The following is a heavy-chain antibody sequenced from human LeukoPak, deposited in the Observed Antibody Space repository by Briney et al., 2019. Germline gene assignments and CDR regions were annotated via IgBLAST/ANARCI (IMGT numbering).Heavy chain of an antibody. D-gene: IGHD6-19*01. J-gene: IGHJ4*02. CDR2: IHYDGSNK. CDR1: GFTFSSYG. V-gene: IGHV3-30*02. Sequence: PGGSLRLSCAASGFTFSSYGMHWVRQAPGKGLEWVAFIHYDGSNKYYADSVKGRFTVSRDNSKNTLYLQMNSLRAEDTAMYYCAKLRVVAGTLIGDFDYWGQGTLVTVSP. CDR3: AKLRVVAGTLIGDFDY.